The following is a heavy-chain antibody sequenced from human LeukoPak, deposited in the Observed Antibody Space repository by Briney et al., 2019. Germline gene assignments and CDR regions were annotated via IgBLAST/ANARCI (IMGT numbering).Heavy chain of an antibody. V-gene: IGHV4-39*07. Sequence: SETLSLTCTVSGVSISSSSYYWDWIRQPPGTGLEWIGSIYYSGSTYYNPSLKSRVTISVDTSENQFSLKLSSVTAADTAVYYCARRPGYYYFVDVWGKGTTVTVSS. J-gene: IGHJ6*03. CDR2: IYYSGST. CDR1: GVSISSSSYY. CDR3: ARRPGYYYFVDV.